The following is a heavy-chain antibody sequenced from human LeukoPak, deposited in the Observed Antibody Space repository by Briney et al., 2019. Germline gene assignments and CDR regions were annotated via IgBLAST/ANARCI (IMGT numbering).Heavy chain of an antibody. J-gene: IGHJ5*02. CDR2: IYHSGST. CDR3: ARGSGLTGFDP. V-gene: IGHV4-30-2*01. CDR1: GDSISIYS. Sequence: SETLSLTCSVSGDSISIYSWSWIRQPPGKGLEWIGYIYHSGSTYYNPSLKSRVTISVDRSKNQFSLKLSSVTAADTAVYYCARGSGLTGFDPWGQGTLVTVSS. D-gene: IGHD3-10*01.